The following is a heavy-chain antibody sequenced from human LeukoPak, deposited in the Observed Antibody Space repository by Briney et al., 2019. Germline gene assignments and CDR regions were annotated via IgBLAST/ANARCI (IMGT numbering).Heavy chain of an antibody. Sequence: GGSLRLSCAASGFTFSSYAMSWVRQAPGKGLEWVSAISGSGGSTYYADSVKGRFTISRDNSKNTLYLQMSSLRAEDTAVYYCAKLGVDTAMVRSYFDYWGQGTLVTVSS. CDR1: GFTFSSYA. CDR2: ISGSGGST. D-gene: IGHD5-18*01. V-gene: IGHV3-23*01. CDR3: AKLGVDTAMVRSYFDY. J-gene: IGHJ4*02.